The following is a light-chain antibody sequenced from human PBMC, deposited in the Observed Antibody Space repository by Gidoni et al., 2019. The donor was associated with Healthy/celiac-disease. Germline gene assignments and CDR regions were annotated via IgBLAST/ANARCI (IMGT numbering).Light chain of an antibody. V-gene: IGKV3-15*01. CDR2: GAS. CDR3: QQYHDWPQT. Sequence: EIVMTQSPATLSVSPGERATRACRASQSVSSNVAWYQQKPGQAPRLLIYGASTRATGIPARFSGSGSGTEFTLTISSLQSEDFAVYYCQQYHDWPQTFGGGTKVEIK. CDR1: QSVSSN. J-gene: IGKJ4*01.